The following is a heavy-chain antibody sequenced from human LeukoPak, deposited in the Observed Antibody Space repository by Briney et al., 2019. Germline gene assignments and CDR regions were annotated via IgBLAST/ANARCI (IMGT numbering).Heavy chain of an antibody. CDR2: ISSDGNNK. CDR1: GFTFSTYS. CDR3: ARDREEKARIGGMDV. Sequence: PGTSLRLSCAASGFTFSTYSMHWVRQAPGKGLEWVAVISSDGNNKYYADSVKGRFTISRDNSKNTLFLQMNSLRAEDTAIYYCARDREEKARIGGMDVWGQGTTVIVSS. V-gene: IGHV3-30-3*01. J-gene: IGHJ6*02. D-gene: IGHD3-16*01.